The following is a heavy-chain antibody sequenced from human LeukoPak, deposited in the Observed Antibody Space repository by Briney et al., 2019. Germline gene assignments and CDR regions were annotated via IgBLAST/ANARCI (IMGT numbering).Heavy chain of an antibody. CDR2: IHGSGGLT. CDR1: GFSFSIFD. V-gene: IGHV3-23*01. D-gene: IGHD4/OR15-4a*01. Sequence: GGSLRLSCAASGFSFSIFDMSWVRQAPGKGLEWVSSIHGSGGLTYYADSVKGRFSISRDTASVYLHMNGLRAEDTALYYCAKDQGNDYGDQLHYWGQGTLVSVSS. J-gene: IGHJ4*02. CDR3: AKDQGNDYGDQLHY.